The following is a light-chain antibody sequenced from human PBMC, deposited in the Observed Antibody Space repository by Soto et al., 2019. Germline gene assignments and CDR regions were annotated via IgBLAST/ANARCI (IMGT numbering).Light chain of an antibody. CDR3: LSYDSSLSGSRV. Sequence: QSVLTQPPSVSGAPGQRVTISCTGSSSNIGAGYDVHWYQQLPGTAPKLLIDGNNNRPSGVPDRFSGSKSGTSASLAITGLQAEDEADYYCLSYDSSLSGSRVFGGGTKLTVL. CDR2: GNN. V-gene: IGLV1-40*01. J-gene: IGLJ2*01. CDR1: SSNIGAGYD.